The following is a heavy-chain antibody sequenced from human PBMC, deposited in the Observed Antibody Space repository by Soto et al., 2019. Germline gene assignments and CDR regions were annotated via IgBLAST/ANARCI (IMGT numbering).Heavy chain of an antibody. Sequence: QVQLVQSGAEEKKPGASVKVSCKASGYTFTSYAMHWVRQAPGQRLEWMGWINAGNGNTKYSQKFQGRVTITRDTSASTAYMELSILRSEDTAVSYCARSIVVVTALDYWGQGTLVTVSS. V-gene: IGHV1-3*05. CDR2: INAGNGNT. CDR3: ARSIVVVTALDY. D-gene: IGHD2-21*02. CDR1: GYTFTSYA. J-gene: IGHJ4*02.